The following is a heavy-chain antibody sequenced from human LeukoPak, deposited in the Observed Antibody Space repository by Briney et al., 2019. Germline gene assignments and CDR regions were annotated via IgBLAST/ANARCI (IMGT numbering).Heavy chain of an antibody. D-gene: IGHD2-21*01. CDR2: IYYSGST. CDR3: ARDASSWGGSFDY. V-gene: IGHV4-30-4*01. J-gene: IGHJ4*02. CDR1: GGSISSGDYY. Sequence: PSQTLSLTCTVSGGSISSGDYYWSWIRQPPGKGLEWIGYIYYSGSTYYNPSLKSRVTISVDTSKKQVSLKLSSVTAADTAVYYCARDASSWGGSFDYWGQGTLVTVSS.